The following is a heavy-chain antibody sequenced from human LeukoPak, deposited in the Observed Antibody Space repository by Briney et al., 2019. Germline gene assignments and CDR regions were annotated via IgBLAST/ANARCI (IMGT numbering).Heavy chain of an antibody. Sequence: SETLSLTCTVSGYSISSGYYWGWIRQPPGKGLEWIGSIYYSGSTYYNPSLKSRVTISVDTSKNQFSLKLSSVTAADTAVYYCASLNYYDSSGYYYTFDYWGQGTLVTVSS. CDR2: IYYSGST. J-gene: IGHJ4*02. D-gene: IGHD3-22*01. CDR1: GYSISSGYY. CDR3: ASLNYYDSSGYYYTFDY. V-gene: IGHV4-38-2*02.